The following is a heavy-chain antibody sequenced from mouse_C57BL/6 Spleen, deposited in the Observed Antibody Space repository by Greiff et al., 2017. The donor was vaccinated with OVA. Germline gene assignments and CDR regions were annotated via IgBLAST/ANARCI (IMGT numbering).Heavy chain of an antibody. CDR1: GFTFSDYG. V-gene: IGHV5-17*01. J-gene: IGHJ2*01. CDR3: ARDGYWAYFDY. D-gene: IGHD2-3*01. Sequence: EVNLVESGGGLVKPGGSLRLSCAASGFTFSDYGMHWVRQAPEKGLEWVAYISSGSSTIYYADTVKGRFTISRDNAKNTLFLQMTSLRSEDTAMYYCARDGYWAYFDYWGQGTTLTVSS. CDR2: ISSGSSTI.